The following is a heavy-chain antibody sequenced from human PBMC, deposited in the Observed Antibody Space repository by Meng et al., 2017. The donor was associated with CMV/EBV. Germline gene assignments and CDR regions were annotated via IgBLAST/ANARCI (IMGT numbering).Heavy chain of an antibody. J-gene: IGHJ1*01. CDR1: GGTFSSYA. CDR3: ARDGAGYYYDSSGYFIYFQH. V-gene: IGHV1-69*12. Sequence: QVQLVQSGAEVNKPXSSVKVSXKASGGTFSSYAISWVRQAPGQGLEWMGGIIPIFGTANYAQKFQGRVTITADESTSTAYMELSSLRSEDTAVYYCARDGAGYYYDSSGYFIYFQHWGQGTLGTVAS. CDR2: IIPIFGTA. D-gene: IGHD3-22*01.